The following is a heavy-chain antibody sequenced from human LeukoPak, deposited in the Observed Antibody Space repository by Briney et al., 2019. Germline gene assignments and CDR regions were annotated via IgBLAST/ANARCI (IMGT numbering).Heavy chain of an antibody. CDR3: GRNNGDGYGGCFDP. CDR1: GYTFTIYG. D-gene: IGHD2-21*01. CDR2: ISAYKCNT. J-gene: IGHJ5*02. V-gene: IGHV1-18*04. Sequence: PSVKLSCKASGYTFTIYGISWVRQPPGQGLVWMGCISAYKCNTNYIQKLQGRVTITTDTSTSTVYMEQRSLRSDDTAVYYCGRNNGDGYGGCFDPWGQGTLVTVSS.